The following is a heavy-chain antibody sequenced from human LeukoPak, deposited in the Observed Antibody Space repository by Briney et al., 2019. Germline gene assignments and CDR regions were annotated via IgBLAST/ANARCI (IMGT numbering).Heavy chain of an antibody. CDR1: GGSVSSGSYY. D-gene: IGHD3-16*01. CDR2: IYYSGST. CDR3: ARDLLFGELGY. Sequence: SETLSLTCTVSGGSVSSGSYYWSWIRQPPGKGLEWIGYIYYSGSTNYNPSLKSRVTISVDTSKNQSSLKLSSVTAADTAVYYCARDLLFGELGYWGQGTLVTVSS. V-gene: IGHV4-61*01. J-gene: IGHJ4*02.